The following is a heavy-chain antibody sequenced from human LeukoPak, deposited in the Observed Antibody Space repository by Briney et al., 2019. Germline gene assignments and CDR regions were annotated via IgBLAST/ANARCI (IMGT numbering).Heavy chain of an antibody. V-gene: IGHV3-33*08. Sequence: GGSLRLSCAASGFTFSSYWMSWVRQAPGKGLEWVAVIWYDGSNKYYADSVKGRFTISRDNSKNTLYLQMNSLRAEDTAVYYCARNLKHYYYYGMDVWGQGTTVTVSS. J-gene: IGHJ6*02. CDR2: IWYDGSNK. CDR3: ARNLKHYYYYGMDV. CDR1: GFTFSSYW.